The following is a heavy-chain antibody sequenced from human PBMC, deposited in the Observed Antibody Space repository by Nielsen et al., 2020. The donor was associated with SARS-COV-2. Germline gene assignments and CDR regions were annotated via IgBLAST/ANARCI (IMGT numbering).Heavy chain of an antibody. J-gene: IGHJ3*02. CDR2: VYYSGHT. V-gene: IGHV4-59*12. CDR3: ARDYYGDYLDGFDI. D-gene: IGHD4-17*01. CDR1: GGSISAYY. Sequence: SETLSLTCTLSGGSISAYYWSWIRQPPGKGLEWIGYVYYSGHTNYNPSLESRVTISLDASKNQFSLRLTSVTAADTAVYYCARDYYGDYLDGFDIWGQGTMVTVSS.